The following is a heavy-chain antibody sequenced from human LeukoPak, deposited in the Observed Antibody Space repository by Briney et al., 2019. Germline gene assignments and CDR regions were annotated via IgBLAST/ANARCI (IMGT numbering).Heavy chain of an antibody. CDR3: AREWVGSGMVDAFDI. Sequence: QPGRSLRLSCAASGFTFSSYGMHWVRQAPGKGLEWVAVISYDGSNKYYADSVKGRFTISRDNSKNTLYLQMNSLRAEDTAVYYCAREWVGSGMVDAFDIWGQGTMVTVSS. CDR2: ISYDGSNK. V-gene: IGHV3-30*03. CDR1: GFTFSSYG. D-gene: IGHD2-15*01. J-gene: IGHJ3*02.